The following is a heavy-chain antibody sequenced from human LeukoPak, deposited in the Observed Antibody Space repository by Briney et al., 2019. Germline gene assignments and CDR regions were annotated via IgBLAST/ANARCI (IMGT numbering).Heavy chain of an antibody. CDR2: ITGSGGRT. D-gene: IGHD3-16*01. J-gene: IGHJ4*02. V-gene: IGHV3-23*01. CDR3: AKEPYDGTGGYYCDY. Sequence: PGGSLRLSCAGSGFTFRSYAMGWVRQAPGKGLEWVSVITGSGGRTDYADSVKGRFTISRDNSKNTLYLQMNSLRAEDTAVYYCAKEPYDGTGGYYCDYWGQGTLVTVSS. CDR1: GFTFRSYA.